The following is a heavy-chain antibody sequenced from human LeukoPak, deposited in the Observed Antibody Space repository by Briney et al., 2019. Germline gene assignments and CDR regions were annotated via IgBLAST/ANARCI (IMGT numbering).Heavy chain of an antibody. CDR2: INPSGGST. CDR1: GYTFISYG. CDR3: ARSFGISWYFDY. D-gene: IGHD3-10*01. V-gene: IGHV1-46*01. Sequence: GASVKVSCKASGYTFISYGMSWVRQAPGQGLEWMGIINPSGGSTSYAQKFQGRVTMTRDMSTSTVYMELSSLRSEDTAVYYCARSFGISWYFDYWGQGTLVTVSS. J-gene: IGHJ4*02.